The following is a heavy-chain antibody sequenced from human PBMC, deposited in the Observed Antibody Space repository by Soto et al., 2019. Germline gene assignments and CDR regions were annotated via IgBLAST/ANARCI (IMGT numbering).Heavy chain of an antibody. D-gene: IGHD1-26*01. CDR2: IFYSGST. CDR3: AREAGSGDYFDY. V-gene: IGHV4-31*03. CDR1: GVSISSTGYF. Sequence: QVQLQESGPGLVKPSQTLSLTCTVSGVSISSTGYFWTWNRQHPGKGLEWIGYIFYSGSTFHNPSLKSRVTISVDTSKNQFSLELSSVTAADTAVYYCAREAGSGDYFDYWGQGTLVTVSS. J-gene: IGHJ4*02.